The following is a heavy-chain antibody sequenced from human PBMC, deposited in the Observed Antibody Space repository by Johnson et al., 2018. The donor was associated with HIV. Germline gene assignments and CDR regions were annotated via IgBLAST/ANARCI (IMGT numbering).Heavy chain of an antibody. CDR3: AKETRDSRSAFDI. Sequence: VHLVESGGGVVQPGRSLRLSCAASGFTFSSYAMHWVRQAPGKGLEWVAFIRYDGSNKDYADSVKGRFTISRDNSKKTVYLQMNSLRAEDTAVYYCAKETRDSRSAFDIWGQGTMVTVSS. D-gene: IGHD3-22*01. CDR2: IRYDGSNK. J-gene: IGHJ3*02. V-gene: IGHV3-30*02. CDR1: GFTFSSYA.